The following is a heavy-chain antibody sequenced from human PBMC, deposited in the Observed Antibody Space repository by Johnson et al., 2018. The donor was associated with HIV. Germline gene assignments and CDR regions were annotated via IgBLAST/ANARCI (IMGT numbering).Heavy chain of an antibody. CDR2: IKQDGSEK. Sequence: VQLVESGGGLVQPGGSLRLSCTASGFTFSDFRMSWVRQAPGRGLEWVANIKQDGSEKYYVDSVKGRFTISRDNAKKSVYLQMNSLRAEDTAVYYCARGNLAAFDIWGQGTMVTVSS. J-gene: IGHJ3*02. CDR1: GFTFSDFR. CDR3: ARGNLAAFDI. D-gene: IGHD1-14*01. V-gene: IGHV3-7*03.